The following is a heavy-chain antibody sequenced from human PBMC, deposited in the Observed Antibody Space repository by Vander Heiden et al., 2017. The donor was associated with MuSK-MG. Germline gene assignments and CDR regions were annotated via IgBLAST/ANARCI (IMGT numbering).Heavy chain of an antibody. D-gene: IGHD3-10*01. CDR1: GYTFTSHG. Sequence: QVHLVQSGSESKMPGASVKVSCKASGYTFTSHGMNWVRQAPGQGLEGVGWINPNTGNPTYAQGFTGRFVFSLDTSVSTAYLQISSLKAEDTAVYYCARGPRRNYYSSGLFYGMDVWGQGTTVTVSS. CDR2: INPNTGNP. CDR3: ARGPRRNYYSSGLFYGMDV. V-gene: IGHV7-4-1*02. J-gene: IGHJ6*02.